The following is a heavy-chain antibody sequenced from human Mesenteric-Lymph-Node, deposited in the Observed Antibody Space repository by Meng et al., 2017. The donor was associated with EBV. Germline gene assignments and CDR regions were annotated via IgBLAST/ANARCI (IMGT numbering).Heavy chain of an antibody. V-gene: IGHV4-34*01. Sequence: QVQLRQGGEGLLKPSETLSLTCGVYGGSLSGYYWNWIRQPPGKGLEWIGDINHGGSTSYNPSLKSRVTISVDTSKNEFSLKMTSVTAADTAVYYCARDRHFDPWGQGTLVTVSS. CDR1: GGSLSGYY. CDR2: INHGGST. CDR3: ARDRHFDP. J-gene: IGHJ5*02.